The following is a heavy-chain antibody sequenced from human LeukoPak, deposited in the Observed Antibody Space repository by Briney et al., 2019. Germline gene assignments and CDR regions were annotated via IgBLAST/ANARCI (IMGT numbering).Heavy chain of an antibody. V-gene: IGHV3-74*01. CDR1: GFTFSSYA. CDR2: INSDGSST. D-gene: IGHD2-8*01. Sequence: GGSLRLSCAASGFTFSSYAMSWVRQAPGKGLEWVSRINSDGSSTSYADAVKGRFTISRDNAKNTAYLQMNSLRAEDAAVYYCARVQGHPPNGLDIWGQGTMVTVSS. CDR3: ARVQGHPPNGLDI. J-gene: IGHJ3*02.